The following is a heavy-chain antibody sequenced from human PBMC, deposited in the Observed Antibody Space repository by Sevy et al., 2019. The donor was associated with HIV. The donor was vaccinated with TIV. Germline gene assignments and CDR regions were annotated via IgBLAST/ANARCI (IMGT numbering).Heavy chain of an antibody. D-gene: IGHD2-21*01. J-gene: IGHJ4*02. CDR3: ARDRPCGGDCYFLDS. Sequence: ASVKVSCKASGGTFNNYGINWVRQAPGQGLQWMGGILPLSGLVNYAQNLQGRVAITADESTRTVYMELSSLRFEDTAVYYCARDRPCGGDCYFLDSWGWGALVTVSS. CDR2: ILPLSGLV. V-gene: IGHV1-69*13. CDR1: GGTFNNYG.